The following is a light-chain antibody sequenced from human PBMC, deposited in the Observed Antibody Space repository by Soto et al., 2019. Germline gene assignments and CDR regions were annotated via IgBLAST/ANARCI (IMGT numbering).Light chain of an antibody. CDR1: SSNIGSYYD. CDR2: GDN. J-gene: IGLJ2*01. CDR3: QSYDSSLSHVV. Sequence: QSVLTQPPSVSGAPGQRVTIPCTGSSSNIGSYYDVHWYQQLPGTVPKLLIYGDNNRPSGVPDRFSGSKSGTAASLAITGLQAEDEADYYSQSYDSSLSHVVFGGGTKLTVL. V-gene: IGLV1-40*01.